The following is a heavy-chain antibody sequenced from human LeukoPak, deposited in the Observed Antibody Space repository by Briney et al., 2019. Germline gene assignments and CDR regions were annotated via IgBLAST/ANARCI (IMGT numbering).Heavy chain of an antibody. J-gene: IGHJ4*02. CDR3: SRLWGDCGGDCYSHDF. CDR1: GFTFSGSV. CDR2: IRSKASSYAT. V-gene: IGHV3-73*01. D-gene: IGHD2-21*02. Sequence: GGSLRLSCTASGFTFSGSVIHWIRQASGKGLEWIGRIRSKASSYATAYAASMKNRFTISRDDATDTAYLQMNSLRTEDTAVYYCSRLWGDCGGDCYSHDFWGQGTLVTVSS.